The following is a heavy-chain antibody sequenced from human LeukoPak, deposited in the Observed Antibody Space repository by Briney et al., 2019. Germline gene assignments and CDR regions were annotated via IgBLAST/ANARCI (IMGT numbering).Heavy chain of an antibody. CDR1: GFTFSDYA. Sequence: GGSLRLSCSASGFTFSDYAMHWVRQAPVKGLEYVSEISSNGGSTYYADSVKGRFTISRDNSKNTLYLQMSSLRAEDTAVYYCVKDSEMATINAFDIWGQGTMVTVSS. V-gene: IGHV3-64D*06. J-gene: IGHJ3*02. D-gene: IGHD5-24*01. CDR3: VKDSEMATINAFDI. CDR2: ISSNGGST.